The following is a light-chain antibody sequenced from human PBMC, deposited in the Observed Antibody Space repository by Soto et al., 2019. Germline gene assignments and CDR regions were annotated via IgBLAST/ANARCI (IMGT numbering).Light chain of an antibody. CDR2: GVS. CDR3: HQRSNWPWA. Sequence: PGERATLSCRASQSVSSNYFAWYQQKPGQAPRLLIYGVSSRPTGIPARFSGSGSGTDFTLTISSLEPEDFAVYYCHQRSNWPWAFGQGTKVDIK. CDR1: QSVSSNY. V-gene: IGKV3D-20*02. J-gene: IGKJ1*01.